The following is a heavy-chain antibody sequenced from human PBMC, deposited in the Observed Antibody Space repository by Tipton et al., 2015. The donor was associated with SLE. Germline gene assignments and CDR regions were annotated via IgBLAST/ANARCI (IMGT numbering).Heavy chain of an antibody. D-gene: IGHD1-26*01. V-gene: IGHV4-59*11. CDR3: ASTWVYAYFDF. Sequence: TLSLTCTVSGGSISRHFWNWIRQPPGKGLEWIGNIYYSGTTNYNPSLKSRATISIDTSKNQFSLKLNTVTAADTAVYFCASTWVYAYFDFWGQGTLVTVSP. CDR1: GGSISRHF. CDR2: IYYSGTT. J-gene: IGHJ4*02.